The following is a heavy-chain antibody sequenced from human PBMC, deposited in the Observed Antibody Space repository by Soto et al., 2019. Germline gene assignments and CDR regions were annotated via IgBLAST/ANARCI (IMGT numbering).Heavy chain of an antibody. D-gene: IGHD3-9*01. J-gene: IGHJ5*01. V-gene: IGHV3-23*01. CDR1: GFTFSSYA. Sequence: EVQLLESGGGLVQPGGSLRLSCAASGFTFSSYAMTWVRQAPGKGLEWVSGISGSGATTSYADSVKGRFTVSRDNSKNTLYLQMTSLRVEDTAVYYCAKVRYFDWSSYNWFEYWGQGTPVTVSS. CDR3: AKVRYFDWSSYNWFEY. CDR2: ISGSGATT.